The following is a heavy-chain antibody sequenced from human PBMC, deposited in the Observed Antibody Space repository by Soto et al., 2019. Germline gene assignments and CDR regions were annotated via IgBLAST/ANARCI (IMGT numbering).Heavy chain of an antibody. V-gene: IGHV3-7*04. D-gene: IGHD3-9*01. CDR2: IKQDGSEK. J-gene: IGHJ4*02. CDR1: GFTFSSYW. Sequence: EVQLVESGGGLVQPGGSLRLSCAASGFTFSSYWLSWVRQAPGKGLEWVANIKQDGSEKYYVDSVKGRFTTSRDNAKNSLYLQMNSMRAEDTAVYYCARGDPDWLPDSWGQGTLVTVSS. CDR3: ARGDPDWLPDS.